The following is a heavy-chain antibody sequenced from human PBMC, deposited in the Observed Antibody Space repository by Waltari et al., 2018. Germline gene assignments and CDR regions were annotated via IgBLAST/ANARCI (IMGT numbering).Heavy chain of an antibody. Sequence: EVQLVESGGGLVQPGGSLRLSCAASGLTFGSYWMTWVRQAPGKWLVWVANINQDGSETYYVDAVKGRFTVSRDNADNSLYLQMNSLRAEDTAMYYCASRYCTISRCYASSWNSFDYWGQGTLVTVSS. CDR1: GLTFGSYW. D-gene: IGHD2-8*01. CDR3: ASRYCTISRCYASSWNSFDY. J-gene: IGHJ4*02. V-gene: IGHV3-7*05. CDR2: INQDGSET.